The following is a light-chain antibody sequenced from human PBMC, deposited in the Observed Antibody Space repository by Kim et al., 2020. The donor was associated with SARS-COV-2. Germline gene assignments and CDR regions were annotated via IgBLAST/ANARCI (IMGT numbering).Light chain of an antibody. CDR2: DVT. J-gene: IGLJ1*01. CDR1: SSDVGHYNS. V-gene: IGLV2-14*01. Sequence: QSALTQPASVSGSPGQSITISCTGTSSDVGHYNSVSWYQQHPGKAPKLMIYDVTKRPSGVSIRFSGSKSGNTACLTISGLQAEDEADYYCNSYTSSTSDVFGTGTKV. CDR3: NSYTSSTSDV.